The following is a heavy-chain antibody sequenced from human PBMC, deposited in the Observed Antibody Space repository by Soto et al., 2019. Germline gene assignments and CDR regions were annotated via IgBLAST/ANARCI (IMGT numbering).Heavy chain of an antibody. V-gene: IGHV3-33*01. D-gene: IGHD3-10*01. CDR2: IWYDGSNK. CDR3: ARDSYYYGSGSSQPRTYYYYGMDV. J-gene: IGHJ6*02. CDR1: GFTFSSYG. Sequence: GGSLRLSCAASGFTFSSYGMHWVRQAPGKGLEWVAVIWYDGSNKYYADSVKGRFTISRDNSKNTLYLQMNSLRAEDTAVYYCARDSYYYGSGSSQPRTYYYYGMDVWGQGTTVTVSS.